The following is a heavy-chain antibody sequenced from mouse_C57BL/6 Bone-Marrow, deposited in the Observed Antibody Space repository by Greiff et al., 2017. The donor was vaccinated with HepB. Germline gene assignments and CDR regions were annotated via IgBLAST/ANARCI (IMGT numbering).Heavy chain of an antibody. J-gene: IGHJ4*01. D-gene: IGHD1-1*01. Sequence: QVQLQQSGAELVRPGTSVKVSCKASGYAFTNYLIEWVKQRPGQGLEWIGVINTGSGGTNYNEKCKGKATLTADKSSSTAYMKLSSLTSEDSAVYFCARSRITTVVGAMDYWGQGPSVTVSS. V-gene: IGHV1-54*01. CDR1: GYAFTNYL. CDR3: ARSRITTVVGAMDY. CDR2: INTGSGGT.